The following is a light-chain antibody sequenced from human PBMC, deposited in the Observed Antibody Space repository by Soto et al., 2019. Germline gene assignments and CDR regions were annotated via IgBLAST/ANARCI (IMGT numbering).Light chain of an antibody. CDR3: QQCSWHPFTVT. CDR1: QSVSSN. J-gene: IGKJ4*02. V-gene: IGKV3-15*01. Sequence: EIVMTQSPGTLSVSPGERATLSCRASQSVSSNFAWYQQKPGQAPRLLIYDASTRATGIPTKFRGSGAGTEYTLTISSLQAEDSAVYYCQQCSWHPFTVTFGGGTKVEIK. CDR2: DAS.